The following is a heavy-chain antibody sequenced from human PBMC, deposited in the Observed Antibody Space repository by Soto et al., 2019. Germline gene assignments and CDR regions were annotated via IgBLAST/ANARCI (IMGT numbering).Heavy chain of an antibody. V-gene: IGHV4-59*01. D-gene: IGHD1-26*01. Sequence: PETLSLTCTVSGGSISSYYWSWIRQPPGKGLEWIGYIYYSGITNYNPSLKSRVTISVDTSKNQFSLKLSSVTAADTAVYYCARDMSGGTYNYYYGMDVWGQGTTVTVSS. J-gene: IGHJ6*02. CDR3: ARDMSGGTYNYYYGMDV. CDR1: GGSISSYY. CDR2: IYYSGIT.